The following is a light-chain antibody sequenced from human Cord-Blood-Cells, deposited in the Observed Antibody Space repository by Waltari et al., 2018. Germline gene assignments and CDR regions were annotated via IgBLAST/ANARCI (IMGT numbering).Light chain of an antibody. V-gene: IGKV2-28*01. Sequence: DIVMIHSPLSLPFTPGDPASISCSSSQSLLHSNGYNYLDWYLQKPGQSPQLLIYLGSNRASGVPDRFSGSGSGTDFTLTISSLQAEDVAVYNCQQYYSTPLTFGGGTKVEIK. CDR3: QQYYSTPLT. CDR1: QSLLHSNGYNY. J-gene: IGKJ4*01. CDR2: LGS.